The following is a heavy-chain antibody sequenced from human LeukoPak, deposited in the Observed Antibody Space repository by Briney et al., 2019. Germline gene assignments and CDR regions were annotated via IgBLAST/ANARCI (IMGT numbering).Heavy chain of an antibody. Sequence: GGSLRLSCAASGFTFSNACMSWVRQAPGKGLEWVGYIKGKTDGGTNDYAAPVQGRFTISRDDSKNTLFLQMNSLKTEDTAVYYCTTGTWIQLWLADYWGQGTLVTVSS. CDR3: TTGTWIQLWLADY. V-gene: IGHV3-15*01. J-gene: IGHJ4*02. CDR2: IKGKTDGGTN. CDR1: GFTFSNAC. D-gene: IGHD5-18*01.